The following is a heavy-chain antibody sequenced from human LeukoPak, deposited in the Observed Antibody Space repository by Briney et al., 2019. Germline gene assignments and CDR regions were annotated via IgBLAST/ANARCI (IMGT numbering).Heavy chain of an antibody. J-gene: IGHJ3*01. D-gene: IGHD3-10*01. Sequence: PSETLSLTCTVSGDSISSAPYYWNWLRLPAGKGLEWIGRMSASGSTYDNASLKRRLTLSMDTSTNQFSLSLTSVTAADTAIYFSARDLLRGERGTWFEAFDVWGQGTTVIVSS. CDR1: GDSISSAPYY. CDR2: MSASGST. V-gene: IGHV4-61*02. CDR3: ARDLLRGERGTWFEAFDV.